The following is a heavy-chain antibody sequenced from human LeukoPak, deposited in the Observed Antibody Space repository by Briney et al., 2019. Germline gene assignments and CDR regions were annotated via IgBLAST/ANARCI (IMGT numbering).Heavy chain of an antibody. CDR1: GFTFSSYE. Sequence: GGSLRLSCAASGFTFSSYEMNWVRQAPGKGLEWVSYISSSGSTIYYADSVKGRVTISRDNAKNSLYLQMNSLRAEDAAVYYCARDSGWDHYFDYWGQGTLVTVSS. CDR2: ISSSGSTI. CDR3: ARDSGWDHYFDY. J-gene: IGHJ4*02. D-gene: IGHD1-14*01. V-gene: IGHV3-48*03.